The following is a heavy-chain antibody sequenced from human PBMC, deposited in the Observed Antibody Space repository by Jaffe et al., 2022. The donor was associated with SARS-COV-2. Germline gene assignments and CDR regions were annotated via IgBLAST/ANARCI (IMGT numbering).Heavy chain of an antibody. V-gene: IGHV3-7*01. CDR1: GFTFSSYW. J-gene: IGHJ6*03. CDR2: IKQDGSEK. CDR3: ARVSLGTIFNYYYYMDV. Sequence: EVQLVESGGGLVQPGGSLRLSCAASGFTFSSYWMSWVRQAPGKGLEWVANIKQDGSEKYYVDSVKGRFTISRDNAKNSLYLQMNSLRAEDTAVYYCARVSLGTIFNYYYYMDVWGKGTTVTVSS. D-gene: IGHD3-9*01.